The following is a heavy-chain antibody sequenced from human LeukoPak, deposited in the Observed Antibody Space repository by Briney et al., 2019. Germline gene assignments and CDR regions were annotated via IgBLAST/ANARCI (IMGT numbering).Heavy chain of an antibody. V-gene: IGHV4-4*09. CDR2: IHSSGGS. D-gene: IGHD1-26*01. J-gene: IGHJ4*02. CDR1: GASISNYY. CDR3: ARLGSYQDF. Sequence: IPSETLSLTCTVSGASISNYYWSWIRQTPEKGLEWMGHIHSSGGSSYYPSLKSRLTLSIDTSRNQLSLKLPSVTAADTAVYFCARLGSYQDFWGQGALVTVSS.